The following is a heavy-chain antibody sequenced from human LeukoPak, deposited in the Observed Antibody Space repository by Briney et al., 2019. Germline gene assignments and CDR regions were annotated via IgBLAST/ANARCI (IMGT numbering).Heavy chain of an antibody. D-gene: IGHD1-26*01. CDR1: GGSISSYY. Sequence: SETLSLTCTVSGGSISSYYWGWIRQPPGKGLEWIGYIYYSGSTNYNPSLKSRVTISVDTSKNQFSLKLSSVTAADTAVYYCARGTIAGGADYFDYWGQGTLVTVSS. CDR2: IYYSGST. V-gene: IGHV4-59*01. CDR3: ARGTIAGGADYFDY. J-gene: IGHJ4*02.